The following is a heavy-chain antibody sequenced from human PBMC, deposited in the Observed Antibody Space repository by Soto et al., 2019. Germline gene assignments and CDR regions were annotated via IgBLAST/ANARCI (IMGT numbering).Heavy chain of an antibody. CDR2: TSHDGVT. J-gene: IGHJ4*02. V-gene: IGHV4-4*02. D-gene: IGHD2-8*02. CDR3: ARDKITGLFDY. CDR1: SGSIDNVYC. Sequence: SETLSLTCAVSSGSIDNVYCWRWVRQSPGKGLEWIGETSHDGVTNYNPSLEGRVTISIDKSKNQFSLKLTSVTAADTAVYYCARDKITGLFDYWGQGTLVTVSS.